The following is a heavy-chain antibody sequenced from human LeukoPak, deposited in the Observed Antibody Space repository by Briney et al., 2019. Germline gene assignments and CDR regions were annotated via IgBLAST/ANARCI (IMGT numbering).Heavy chain of an antibody. Sequence: SQTLSLTCTVSGGSISSGDYYWSWIRQPPGKGLEWIGYIYSSGSTNYSPSLKSRVTISVDTSKKQFSLKLSSVTAADTAVYYCAGDGGGYYRRDYYYYMDVWGKGTTVTVSS. V-gene: IGHV4-61*08. CDR3: AGDGGGYYRRDYYYYMDV. J-gene: IGHJ6*03. D-gene: IGHD3-3*01. CDR1: GGSISSGDYY. CDR2: IYSSGST.